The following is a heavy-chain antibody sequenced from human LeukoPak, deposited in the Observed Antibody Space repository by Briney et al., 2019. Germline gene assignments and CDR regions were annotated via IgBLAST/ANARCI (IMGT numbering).Heavy chain of an antibody. CDR2: IRGDGV. CDR3: AKSRIEAAGTGGFDT. V-gene: IGHV3-23*01. CDR1: GFTFAVYH. Sequence: GGSLRLSCAASGFTFAVYHMSWVRQAPGKGLEWVATIRGDGVYNADSVKGRFTISRDDSKSTVYLQMNFLRADDTAVYYCAKSRIEAAGTGGFDTWGQGTLVAVSS. D-gene: IGHD6-13*01. J-gene: IGHJ3*02.